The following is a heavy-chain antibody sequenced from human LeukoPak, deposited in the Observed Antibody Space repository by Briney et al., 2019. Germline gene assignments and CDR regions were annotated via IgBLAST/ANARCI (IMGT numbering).Heavy chain of an antibody. V-gene: IGHV1-69*06. CDR2: IIPIFGTA. D-gene: IGHD4-17*01. CDR3: ARADYGDPTYYFDY. J-gene: IGHJ4*02. Sequence: ASVKVSCKASGYTFTSYDINWVRQAPGQGLEWMGGIIPIFGTANYAQKFQGRVTITADKSTSTAYMELSSLRSEDTAVYYCARADYGDPTYYFDYWGQGTLVTVSS. CDR1: GYTFTSYD.